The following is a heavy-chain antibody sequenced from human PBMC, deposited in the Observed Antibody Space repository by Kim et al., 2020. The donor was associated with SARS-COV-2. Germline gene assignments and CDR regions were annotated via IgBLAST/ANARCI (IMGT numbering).Heavy chain of an antibody. V-gene: IGHV3-9*01. CDR3: AKVTLNYLASGKKEAFDI. D-gene: IGHD3-10*01. Sequence: VQSRFTISRNNAKNILYLQMDSLRPEDTALYYCAKVTLNYLASGKKEAFDIWGQGTMVTVSS. J-gene: IGHJ3*02.